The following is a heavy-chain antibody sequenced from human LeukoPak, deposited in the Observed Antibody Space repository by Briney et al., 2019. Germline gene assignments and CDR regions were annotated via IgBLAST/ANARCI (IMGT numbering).Heavy chain of an antibody. CDR2: ISSGGSTI. J-gene: IGHJ4*02. V-gene: IGHV3-48*01. CDR3: ARIARHYYDSSGYPDWV. Sequence: GGSLRLSCAASGFTFSSYEMNWVRQAPGKGLEWVSSISSGGSTIYYADSVKGRFTISRDNSKNSLYLQMNSLRAEDTAVYYCARIARHYYDSSGYPDWVWGQGTLVTVSS. CDR1: GFTFSSYE. D-gene: IGHD3-22*01.